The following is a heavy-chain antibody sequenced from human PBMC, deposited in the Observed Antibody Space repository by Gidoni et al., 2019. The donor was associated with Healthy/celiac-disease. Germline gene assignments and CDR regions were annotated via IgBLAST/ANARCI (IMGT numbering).Heavy chain of an antibody. CDR3: ARDNGGGYCTNGVCVGFGWFDP. J-gene: IGHJ5*02. V-gene: IGHV4-59*01. CDR2: IYYSGST. CDR1: GGSISSYS. D-gene: IGHD2-8*01. Sequence: QVQLQESGPGLVKPSETLSLTCTVSGGSISSYSWSWIRQPPGKGLEWIGYIYYSGSTNYNPSLKSRVTISVDTSKNQFSLKLSSVTAADTAVYYCARDNGGGYCTNGVCVGFGWFDPWGQGTLVTVSS.